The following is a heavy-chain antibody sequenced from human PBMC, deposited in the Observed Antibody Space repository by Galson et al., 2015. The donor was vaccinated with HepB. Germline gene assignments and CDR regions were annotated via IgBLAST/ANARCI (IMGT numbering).Heavy chain of an antibody. Sequence: QSGAEVKKPGESLRISCKGSGYSFISHWISWVRQMPGKGLEWMGRIDPSDSYTNYSPSFQGHVTFPADKSITTAYLQWSSLKASDTARYYGAGHVQNGYNYLPVDYWGQGTLVTVSS. CDR3: AGHVQNGYNYLPVDY. CDR2: IDPSDSYT. V-gene: IGHV5-10-1*01. D-gene: IGHD5-24*01. CDR1: GYSFISHW. J-gene: IGHJ4*02.